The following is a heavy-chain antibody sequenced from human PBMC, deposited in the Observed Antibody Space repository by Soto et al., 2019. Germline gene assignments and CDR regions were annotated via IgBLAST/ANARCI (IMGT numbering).Heavy chain of an antibody. J-gene: IGHJ4*02. V-gene: IGHV4-34*01. CDR1: GGSFSGYY. CDR2: INHSGST. D-gene: IGHD5-18*01. CDR3: ATASNHRGYGYGPDF. Sequence: QVQLQQWGAGLLKPSETLSLTCAVYGGSFSGYYWTWIRQPPGKGLEWIGEINHSGSTNYNPSLQKRHTTAIDTSTNQVSLKLCSVTASDTAVEYCATASNHRGYGYGPDFWGQGPMVTVSS.